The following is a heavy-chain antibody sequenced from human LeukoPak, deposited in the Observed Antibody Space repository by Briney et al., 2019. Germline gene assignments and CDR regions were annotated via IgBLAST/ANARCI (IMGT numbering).Heavy chain of an antibody. CDR1: GFTFDDYG. J-gene: IGHJ4*02. V-gene: IGHV3-20*04. Sequence: PGGSLRLSCAASGFTFDDYGMRWVRQGPGKGLEWVSGINWNGGSTGYVDSVKGRFTISRDNAKNSLYLQMNSLRAEDTAVYYCARDRYYTLDYWGQGTLVTVSS. CDR2: INWNGGST. CDR3: ARDRYYTLDY. D-gene: IGHD3-3*01.